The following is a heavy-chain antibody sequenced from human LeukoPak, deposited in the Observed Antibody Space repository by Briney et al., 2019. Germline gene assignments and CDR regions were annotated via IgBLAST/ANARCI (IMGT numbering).Heavy chain of an antibody. D-gene: IGHD2-15*01. CDR1: GFTFTSYA. CDR3: TVNYCSGGSCYML. V-gene: IGHV3-23*01. CDR2: ISGSGGST. Sequence: PGGSLRLSCAASGFTFTSYAMTWVRQAPGKGLEWVSAISGSGGSTYYADSVKGRFTISRDNSKNTAYLQMNSLKTEDTAVYYCTVNYCSGGSCYMLWGQGTLVTVSS. J-gene: IGHJ4*02.